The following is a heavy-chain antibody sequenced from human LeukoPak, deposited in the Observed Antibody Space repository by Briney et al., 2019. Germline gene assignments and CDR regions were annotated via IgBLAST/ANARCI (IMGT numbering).Heavy chain of an antibody. J-gene: IGHJ4*02. V-gene: IGHV3-53*05. CDR2: IYSNGVT. D-gene: IGHD6-13*01. CDR1: GFTVSNNY. Sequence: GGSLRLSCAASGFTVSNNYMIWVRQAPGKGLEWVSLIYSNGVTNYADSVKGRFTISRDNSKNSLYLQMNSLRTEDTALYYCAKGGIAAAGPFDYWGQGTLVTVSS. CDR3: AKGGIAAAGPFDY.